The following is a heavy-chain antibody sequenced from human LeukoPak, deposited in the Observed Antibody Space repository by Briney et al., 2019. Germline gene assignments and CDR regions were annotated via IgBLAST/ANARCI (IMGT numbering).Heavy chain of an antibody. Sequence: SEILSLTCAVSGGSISSSNWWSWVRQPPGKGLEWIGEIYHSGSTNYNPSLKSRVTISVDKSKNQFSLKLSSVTAADTAVYYCASGLTGTTYAFDIWGQGTMVTVSS. CDR1: GGSISSSNW. J-gene: IGHJ3*02. D-gene: IGHD1-20*01. CDR2: IYHSGST. V-gene: IGHV4-4*02. CDR3: ASGLTGTTYAFDI.